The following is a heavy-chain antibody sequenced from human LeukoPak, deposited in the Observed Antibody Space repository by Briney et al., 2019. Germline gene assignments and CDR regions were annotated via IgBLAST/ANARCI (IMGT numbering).Heavy chain of an antibody. Sequence: GGSLRLSCAASGFTFSSYAMHWVRQAPGKGLEWVAVISYDGSNKYYADSVKGRFTISRDNSKNTLYLQMNSLRAEDTAVYYCARPRWGYDLSYYFDYWGQGTLVTVSS. CDR1: GFTFSSYA. CDR3: ARPRWGYDLSYYFDY. J-gene: IGHJ4*02. D-gene: IGHD3-3*01. CDR2: ISYDGSNK. V-gene: IGHV3-30*04.